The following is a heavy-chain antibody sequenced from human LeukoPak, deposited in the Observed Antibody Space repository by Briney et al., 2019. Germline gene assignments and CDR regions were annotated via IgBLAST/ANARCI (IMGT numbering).Heavy chain of an antibody. V-gene: IGHV3-30*04. CDR1: GFTFSSYA. CDR2: ISYDGSNK. J-gene: IGHJ5*02. D-gene: IGHD6-13*01. CDR3: ARDRGSSWANWFDP. Sequence: SGGSLRLSCAASGFTFSSYAMHWVRQAPGKGLEWVAVISYDGSNKYYADSVKGRFTISRDNSKNTLYLQMNSLRAEDTAVYYCARDRGSSWANWFDPWGQGTLVTVSS.